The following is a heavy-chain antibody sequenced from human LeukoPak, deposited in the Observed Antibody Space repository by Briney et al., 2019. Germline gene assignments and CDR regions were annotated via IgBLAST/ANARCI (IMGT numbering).Heavy chain of an antibody. CDR2: INSDGSST. CDR3: TRGYGDWFDP. CDR1: GFTFSSYW. V-gene: IGHV3-74*01. Sequence: PGGSLRLSCAASGFTFSSYWMHWVRQAPGKGLLWVSRINSDGSSTYYADSVKGRFSISRDNAKNTLYVQMNSLRAEDTAVYYCTRGYGDWFDPWGQGTLVTVSS. D-gene: IGHD4-17*01. J-gene: IGHJ5*02.